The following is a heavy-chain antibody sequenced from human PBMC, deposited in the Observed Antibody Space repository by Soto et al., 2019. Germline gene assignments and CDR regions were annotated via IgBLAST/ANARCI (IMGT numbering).Heavy chain of an antibody. CDR2: IKPDGRGT. D-gene: IGHD3-10*01. J-gene: IGHJ3*02. CDR1: GFTFSTYW. Sequence: GGSLRLSCAASGFTFSTYWMNWVRQAPGKGLEWVSNIKPDGRGTYYVDSLKGRFTISRDNAKNSLYLQMNNLRAEDTAVYYCAREGRLLGAYDIWGQGTMVTVSS. V-gene: IGHV3-7*01. CDR3: AREGRLLGAYDI.